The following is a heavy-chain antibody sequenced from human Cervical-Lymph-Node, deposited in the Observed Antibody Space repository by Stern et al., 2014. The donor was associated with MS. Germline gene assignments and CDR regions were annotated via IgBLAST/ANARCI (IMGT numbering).Heavy chain of an antibody. Sequence: VQLVQSGAEVKKPWSSVKVSCKASGDAFSINTFSWVRQAPGPGLGWMGGITPMFGTVNCVQKFQGRVTISADESTSTVYMELTGLRSEDTALYSCVREQGGIAADWGQGTLVTVSS. CDR3: VREQGGIAAD. D-gene: IGHD6-13*01. V-gene: IGHV1-69*01. J-gene: IGHJ4*02. CDR1: GDAFSINT. CDR2: ITPMFGTV.